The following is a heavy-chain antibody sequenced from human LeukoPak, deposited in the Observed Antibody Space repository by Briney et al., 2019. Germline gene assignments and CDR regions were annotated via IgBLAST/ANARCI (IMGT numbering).Heavy chain of an antibody. CDR2: IKQNGGEI. CDR1: GFIFDKYW. CDR3: ARDLPFDL. Sequence: GGSLRLSCAASGFIFDKYWMTWVRQAPGEAPVWVANIKQNGGEIHYLDSVKGRFTISRDDAKNSLYLQMNSLRVEDTARYFCARDLPFDLWGQGTLVTVSS. V-gene: IGHV3-7*03. J-gene: IGHJ4*02.